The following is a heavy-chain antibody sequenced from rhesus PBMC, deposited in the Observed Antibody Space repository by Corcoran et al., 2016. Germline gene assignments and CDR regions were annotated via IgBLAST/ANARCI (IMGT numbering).Heavy chain of an antibody. V-gene: IGHV2-95*01. Sequence: QVTLKESGPALVKPTQTLTLTCTFSGFSISTTGTGVGWIRQPPGKALEWLASIYWNDSKYYSTALKSRLTISKDNSKNQVVLTMTNMDPVDTATYYCARIVGTTRFDYWGQGVLVTVSS. CDR1: GFSISTTGTG. CDR2: IYWNDSK. CDR3: ARIVGTTRFDY. J-gene: IGHJ4*01. D-gene: IGHD1-44*01.